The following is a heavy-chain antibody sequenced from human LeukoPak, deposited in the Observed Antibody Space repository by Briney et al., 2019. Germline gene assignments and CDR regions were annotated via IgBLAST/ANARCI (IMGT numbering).Heavy chain of an antibody. V-gene: IGHV3-30*02. CDR1: GFTFSSYG. Sequence: TGGSLRLSCAASGFTFSSYGMHWVRQAPGKGLEWVAFIRYDGSNKYYADSVKGRFTISRDNSKNTLYLQMNSLRAEDTDVYYCAKGSSGWSYYFDYWGQGTLVTVSS. CDR3: AKGSSGWSYYFDY. CDR2: IRYDGSNK. D-gene: IGHD6-19*01. J-gene: IGHJ4*02.